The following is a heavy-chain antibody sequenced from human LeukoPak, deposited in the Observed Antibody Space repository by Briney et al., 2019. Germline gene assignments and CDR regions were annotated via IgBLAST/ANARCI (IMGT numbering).Heavy chain of an antibody. CDR1: GYTFTSYY. D-gene: IGHD5-12*01. CDR2: INPSGGST. J-gene: IGHJ4*02. V-gene: IGHV1-46*01. CDR3: ARVGRRGYDFVAY. Sequence: ASVKVSCKASGYTFTSYYMHWVRQAPGQGLKRMGIINPSGGSTSYAQKFQGRVTMTRDTSTSTVYMELSSLRSEDTAVYYCARVGRRGYDFVAYWGQGTLVTVSS.